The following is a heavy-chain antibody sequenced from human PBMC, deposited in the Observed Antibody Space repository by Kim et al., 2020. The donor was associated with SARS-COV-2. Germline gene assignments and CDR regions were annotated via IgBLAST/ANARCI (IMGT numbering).Heavy chain of an antibody. CDR3: ASSTPLDYYGMDV. D-gene: IGHD2-15*01. J-gene: IGHJ6*02. Sequence: YAQKLQGRVTMTTDTSTGTAYMELRSLRSDGTAVYYCASSTPLDYYGMDVWGQGTTVTVSS. V-gene: IGHV1-18*01.